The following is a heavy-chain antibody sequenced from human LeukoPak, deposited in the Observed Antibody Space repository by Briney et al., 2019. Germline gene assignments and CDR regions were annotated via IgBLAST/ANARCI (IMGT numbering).Heavy chain of an antibody. J-gene: IGHJ4*02. D-gene: IGHD6-19*01. V-gene: IGHV1-2*02. Sequence: ASVEVSCKASGYTFSSYGISWVRQAPGQGLEWMGWINPNSGGTNYAQKFQGRVTMTRDTSISTAYMELSRLRSDDTAVYYCASSSGWYYVDYWGQGTLVTVSS. CDR1: GYTFSSYG. CDR3: ASSSGWYYVDY. CDR2: INPNSGGT.